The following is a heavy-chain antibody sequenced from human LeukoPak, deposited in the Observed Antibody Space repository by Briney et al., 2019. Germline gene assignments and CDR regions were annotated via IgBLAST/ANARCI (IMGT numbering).Heavy chain of an antibody. Sequence: ASVKVSFKASGYTFTGQYLHWVRQAPGQGLEWMGWITPNSGGTNYAQKLQGRVTMTTDTSTSTAYMELRSLRSDDTAVYYCARAGHYGSGSFNWFDPWGQGTLVTVSS. J-gene: IGHJ5*02. CDR2: ITPNSGGT. D-gene: IGHD3-10*01. V-gene: IGHV1-2*02. CDR1: GYTFTGQY. CDR3: ARAGHYGSGSFNWFDP.